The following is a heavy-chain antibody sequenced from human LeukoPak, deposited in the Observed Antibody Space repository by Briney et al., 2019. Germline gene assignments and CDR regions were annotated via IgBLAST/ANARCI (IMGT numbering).Heavy chain of an antibody. Sequence: MTSETLSLTCTVSGGSISSSSYYWGWIRQPPGKGLEWVGSIYYSGSTYYNPSLKSRVTISVDTSKNQFSLKLSSVTAADTAVYYCARLTATTPLDYWGQGILVTVSS. CDR2: IYYSGST. V-gene: IGHV4-39*07. CDR1: GGSISSSSYY. J-gene: IGHJ4*02. CDR3: ARLTATTPLDY. D-gene: IGHD1-20*01.